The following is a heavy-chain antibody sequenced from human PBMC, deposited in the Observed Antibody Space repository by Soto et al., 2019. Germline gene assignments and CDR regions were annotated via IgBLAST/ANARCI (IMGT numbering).Heavy chain of an antibody. D-gene: IGHD2-15*01. CDR3: ASDDIALSTQGAFDI. J-gene: IGHJ3*02. Sequence: PGESLKISCKGSGYSFTSYWIGWVRQMPGKGLEWMGIIYPGDSDTRYSPSFQGQVTISTDKSISTAYLQWSSLKASDTAMYYCASDDIALSTQGAFDIWGQGTMVTVSS. CDR1: GYSFTSYW. CDR2: IYPGDSDT. V-gene: IGHV5-51*01.